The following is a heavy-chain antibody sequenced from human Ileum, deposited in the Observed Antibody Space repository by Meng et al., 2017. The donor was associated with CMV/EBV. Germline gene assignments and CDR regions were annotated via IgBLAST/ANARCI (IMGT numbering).Heavy chain of an antibody. CDR1: SGAISSGDYY. V-gene: IGHV4-30-4*01. J-gene: IGHJ4*02. CDR2: IYYSGNT. D-gene: IGHD2-15*01. CDR3: ARLKEKYCNDGGCYSGFDH. Sequence: QIQPQQLRPGLLHPSHTPSLTCTVSSGAISSGDYYWSWIRQPPGKGLEWIGNIYYSGNTYYNSSLKSRVTMSVDTSNNQFSLKLTSVTAADTAVYYCARLKEKYCNDGGCYSGFDHWGQGTLVTVSS.